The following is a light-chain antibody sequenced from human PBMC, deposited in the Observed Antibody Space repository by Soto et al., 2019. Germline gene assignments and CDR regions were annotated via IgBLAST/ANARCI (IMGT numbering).Light chain of an antibody. J-gene: IGKJ4*01. CDR3: QQNYSAPLT. CDR1: QSISRH. CDR2: GAS. V-gene: IGKV1-39*01. Sequence: DIQMTQSPSSLSASVGDRVTITCRASQSISRHLNWYQQKPGKAPKLLIYGASSLQSGVPSRISGSGSGTDFTLSISSLQPEDFATYYCQQNYSAPLTFGGGTKVDIK.